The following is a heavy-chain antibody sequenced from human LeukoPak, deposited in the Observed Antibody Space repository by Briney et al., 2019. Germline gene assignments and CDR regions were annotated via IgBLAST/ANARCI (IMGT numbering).Heavy chain of an antibody. J-gene: IGHJ4*02. CDR1: GFTFNNYG. D-gene: IGHD1-26*01. CDR3: AKAGGSYTFDY. Sequence: GGSLRLSCAASGFTFNNYGMHWLRQAPGKGLVWVSRINSDGSSTSYADSVKGRFTISRDNSKNTLYLQMNSLRAEDTAVYYCAKAGGSYTFDYWGQGTLVTVSS. CDR2: INSDGSST. V-gene: IGHV3-NL1*01.